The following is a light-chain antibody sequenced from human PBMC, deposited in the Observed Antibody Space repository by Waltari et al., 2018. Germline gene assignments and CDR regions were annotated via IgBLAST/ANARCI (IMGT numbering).Light chain of an antibody. CDR3: QQFNSYSWT. V-gene: IGKV1-5*03. J-gene: IGKJ1*01. CDR2: RAS. CDR1: QNILRY. Sequence: DIQLTQSPYTLSASVGDRVTITCRASQNILRYLAWYQQKPGKAPELLIYRASNLQSGVPSRFSGSGSGTEFTLTISGLQPDDSATYYCQQFNSYSWTFGQGTKVEIK.